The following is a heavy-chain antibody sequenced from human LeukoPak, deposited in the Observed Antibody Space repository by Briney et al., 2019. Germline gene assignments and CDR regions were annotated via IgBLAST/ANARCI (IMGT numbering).Heavy chain of an antibody. CDR2: IDPSDSYT. CDR1: GYSFTSYW. J-gene: IGHJ4*02. V-gene: IGHV5-10-1*01. D-gene: IGHD2-15*01. Sequence: GESLKISCKGSGYSFTSYWISWVRQMPGKGLEWMGWIDPSDSYTNYSPSFQGHVTISADKSISTAYLQWSSLKASDTAMYYCARSDSATSLSSFDYWGQGTLVTVSS. CDR3: ARSDSATSLSSFDY.